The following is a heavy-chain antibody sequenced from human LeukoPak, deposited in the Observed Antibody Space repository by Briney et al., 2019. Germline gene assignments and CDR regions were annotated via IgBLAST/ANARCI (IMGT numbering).Heavy chain of an antibody. J-gene: IGHJ4*02. V-gene: IGHV3-23*01. CDR3: AKATTYYDILTGYWYYFDY. CDR1: GFTFSSYA. D-gene: IGHD3-9*01. CDR2: ISGRGGST. Sequence: GGSLRLSCAASGFTFSSYAMSWVRQAPGKGLEWVSAISGRGGSTYYADSVKGRFTISRDNSKNTLYLQMNSLRAEDTAVYYCAKATTYYDILTGYWYYFDYWGQGTLVTVSS.